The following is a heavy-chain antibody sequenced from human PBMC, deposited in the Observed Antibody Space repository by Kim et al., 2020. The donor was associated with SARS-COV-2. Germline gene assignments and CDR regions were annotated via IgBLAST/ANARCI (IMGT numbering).Heavy chain of an antibody. CDR1: GFTFSDFY. Sequence: GGSLRLSCAASGFTFSDFYMSWIRQAPGKGLEWISYVSSSANIIYYADSVKGRFTISRDNTQNSLFLQMSSLRVEDTAVYYCARPQGAMAAGRGDDAFDVWGQGTIVTVSS. D-gene: IGHD6-19*01. CDR3: ARPQGAMAAGRGDDAFDV. V-gene: IGHV3-11*04. J-gene: IGHJ3*01. CDR2: VSSSANII.